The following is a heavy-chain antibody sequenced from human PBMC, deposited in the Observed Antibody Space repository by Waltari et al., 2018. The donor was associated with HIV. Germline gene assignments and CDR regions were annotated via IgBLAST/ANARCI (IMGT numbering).Heavy chain of an antibody. CDR2: IYTSGST. D-gene: IGHD3-16*02. CDR1: GGSISSYY. J-gene: IGHJ3*02. CDR3: ARGLRLGELSLYKYAFDI. V-gene: IGHV4-4*07. Sequence: QVQLEESGPGLVKPSETLSLTCTVSGGSISSYYWSWIRLPAGKGLEGIGRIYTSGSTNYNPSLKSLVTLSVDTSMNQFSRKLSSVTAADTAVYYWARGLRLGELSLYKYAFDIWGQGTMVTVSS.